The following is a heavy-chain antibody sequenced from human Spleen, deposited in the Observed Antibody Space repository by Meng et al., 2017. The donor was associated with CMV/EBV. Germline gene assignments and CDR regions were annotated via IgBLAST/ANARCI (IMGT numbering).Heavy chain of an antibody. V-gene: IGHV4-59*01. CDR3: AREGTSSYHYGLRV. Sequence: SETLSLTCTVSGASISSYYWSWIRQPPGKGLEWIGYIYYSGGANYIPSLKSRVTISVDTSKNQCSLKLSSVTAADTAVYYCAREGTSSYHYGLRVWGQGTTVTVSS. D-gene: IGHD6-6*01. CDR1: GASISSYY. CDR2: IYYSGGA. J-gene: IGHJ6*02.